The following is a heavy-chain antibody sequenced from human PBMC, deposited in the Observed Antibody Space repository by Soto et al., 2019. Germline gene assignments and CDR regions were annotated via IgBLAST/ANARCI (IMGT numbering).Heavy chain of an antibody. D-gene: IGHD1-1*01. CDR3: AREKVGTTFFDN. V-gene: IGHV4-38-2*02. CDR2: IYPSVSS. J-gene: IGHJ4*02. Sequence: PSETLSLTCSVAGFAISRGYYWSWFRQPPGKGLEWIGSIYPSVSSYHNPSLETRVRLSIDTSKNQFTLNLTSVAAADTALYYCAREKVGTTFFDNWGQGIQVTVSS. CDR1: GFAISRGYY.